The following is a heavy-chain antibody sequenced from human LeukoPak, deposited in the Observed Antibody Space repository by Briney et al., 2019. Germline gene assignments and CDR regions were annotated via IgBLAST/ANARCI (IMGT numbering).Heavy chain of an antibody. CDR1: GGSIRSYY. CDR3: ARDRERVYGDHEIFDY. D-gene: IGHD4-17*01. Sequence: PSETLSLTCTVSGGSIRSYYWSWIRQPPGKGLEWIGYIYYSGSTNYNPSLKSRVTISVDTSKNQFSLKLSSVTAADTAVYYCARDRERVYGDHEIFDYWGQGTLVTVSS. CDR2: IYYSGST. J-gene: IGHJ4*02. V-gene: IGHV4-59*01.